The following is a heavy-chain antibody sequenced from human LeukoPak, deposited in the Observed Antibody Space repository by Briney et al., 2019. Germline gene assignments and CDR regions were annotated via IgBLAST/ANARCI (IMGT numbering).Heavy chain of an antibody. CDR1: GFTFSTYA. V-gene: IGHV3-23*01. CDR3: ATLPHDYYDSSGPPDY. Sequence: GESLRLSCAASGFTFSTYALTWVRQAPGKGLEWVSTITGSDDTTYYADSVKGRFTISRDNSKNTLYLQMNSLRAEDTAVYYCATLPHDYYDSSGPPDYWGQGTLVTVSS. D-gene: IGHD3-22*01. J-gene: IGHJ4*02. CDR2: ITGSDDTT.